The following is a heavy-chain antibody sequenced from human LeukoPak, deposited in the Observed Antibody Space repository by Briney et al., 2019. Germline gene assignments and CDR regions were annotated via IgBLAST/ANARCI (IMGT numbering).Heavy chain of an antibody. CDR2: INHSGRP. D-gene: IGHD6-19*01. CDR1: DGPFSGYY. CDR3: ARGRSSSGWYPNPNFDY. Sequence: SETLSLTCAVYDGPFSGYYWSWIRQPPGKGLEWIGEINHSGRPNYNASLKSRVTISEDTSKNQFSLKLSSVTAADTAVYYCARGRSSSGWYPNPNFDYWGQGTLVTVSS. V-gene: IGHV4-34*01. J-gene: IGHJ4*02.